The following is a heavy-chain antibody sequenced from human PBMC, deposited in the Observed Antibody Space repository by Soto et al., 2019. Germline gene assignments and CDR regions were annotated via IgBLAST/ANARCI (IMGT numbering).Heavy chain of an antibody. CDR3: ARRQYYDFWSGYSANDAFDI. J-gene: IGHJ3*02. V-gene: IGHV4-39*01. CDR1: GGSISSSSYY. CDR2: IYYSGST. D-gene: IGHD3-3*01. Sequence: QLQLQESGPGLVKPSETLSLTCTVSGGSISSSSYYWGWIRQPPGKGLEWIGSIYYSGSTYYNPSLQSRVTISVDTSKNQFSLKVSSVTAADTAVYYCARRQYYDFWSGYSANDAFDIWGQGTMVTVAS.